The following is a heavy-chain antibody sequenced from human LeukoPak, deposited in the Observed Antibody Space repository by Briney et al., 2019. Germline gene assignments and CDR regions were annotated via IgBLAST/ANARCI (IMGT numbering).Heavy chain of an antibody. CDR1: GFTFRDYW. CDR2: IKEDGSEK. D-gene: IGHD3-22*01. Sequence: GGSLRLSCEASGFTFRDYWMSWVRQAPGKGLEWVANIKEDGSEKNYVDSVKGRFTISRDNAKNSLYLQMNSLRAEDTAVYYCATQSPMDYYDSSGFFDYWGQGTLVTVSS. J-gene: IGHJ4*02. CDR3: ATQSPMDYYDSSGFFDY. V-gene: IGHV3-7*01.